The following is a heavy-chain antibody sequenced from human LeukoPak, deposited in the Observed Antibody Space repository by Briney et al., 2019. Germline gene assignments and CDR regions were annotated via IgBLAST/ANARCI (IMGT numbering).Heavy chain of an antibody. CDR2: ISAYNGNT. CDR1: GYTFTSYG. V-gene: IGHV1-18*01. J-gene: IGHJ4*02. CDR3: ARGLYYYDSSGSSTFDY. Sequence: GASVKVSCKASGYTFTSYGISWVRQAPGQGLEWMGWISAYNGNTNYAQKLQGRVTMTTDTSTSTAYMELRSLRSDDTAVYYCARGLYYYDSSGSSTFDYWGQGTLVTVSS. D-gene: IGHD3-22*01.